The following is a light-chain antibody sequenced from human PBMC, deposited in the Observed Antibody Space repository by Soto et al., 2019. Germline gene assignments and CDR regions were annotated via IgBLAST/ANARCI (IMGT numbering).Light chain of an antibody. Sequence: DIVMTQSPDSLAVSLGERATINCKSSQSVLYSPDNKNYLAWYQQKPGQPPKLLIYWASTRESGVPDRFSGSGSGTDFTLTISSLQAEDVAVYYCQQYHITPYTFGQGTKLEIK. V-gene: IGKV4-1*01. CDR2: WAS. CDR1: QSVLYSPDNKNY. J-gene: IGKJ2*01. CDR3: QQYHITPYT.